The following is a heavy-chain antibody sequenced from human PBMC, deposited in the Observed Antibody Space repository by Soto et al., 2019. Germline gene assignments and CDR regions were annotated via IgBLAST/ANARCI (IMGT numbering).Heavy chain of an antibody. Sequence: QVQLVESGGGVVQPGRSLRLSCAASGFTFSSYGMHWVRQAPGKGLEWVAVISYDGSNKYYADSVKGRFTISRDNSKNTLYLQMNSLRAEDTAVYYCAKVGIAARQGFYYGMDVWGQGTTVTVSS. J-gene: IGHJ6*02. CDR1: GFTFSSYG. V-gene: IGHV3-30*18. CDR3: AKVGIAARQGFYYGMDV. CDR2: ISYDGSNK. D-gene: IGHD6-6*01.